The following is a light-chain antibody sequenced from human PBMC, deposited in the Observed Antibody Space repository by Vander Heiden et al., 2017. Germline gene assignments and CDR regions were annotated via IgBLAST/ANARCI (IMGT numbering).Light chain of an antibody. CDR2: GAS. Sequence: VLTQSPATLSLSPGERATLSCRASQSISSSYLAWYQQKPGQAPRLIIDGASSRATGIPDRFSGSGSGTDFTLTISRLEPEDFAVYYCQQYGSSPKTFGQGTKVEIK. CDR1: QSISSSY. J-gene: IGKJ1*01. CDR3: QQYGSSPKT. V-gene: IGKV3-20*01.